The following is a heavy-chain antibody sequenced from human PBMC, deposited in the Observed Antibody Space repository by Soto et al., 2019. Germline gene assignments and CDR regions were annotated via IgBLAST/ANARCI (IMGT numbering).Heavy chain of an antibody. V-gene: IGHV4-39*01. CDR3: ARHVPESAERITIFGVVIIRLNGFDP. CDR1: GGSISSSSYY. CDR2: IYYSGST. J-gene: IGHJ5*02. Sequence: SETLSLTCTVSGGSISSSSYYWGWIRQPPGKGLEWIGSIYYSGSTYYNPSLKSRVTISVDTSKNQFSLKLSSVTAADTAVYYCARHVPESAERITIFGVVIIRLNGFDPWGQGTLVTVSS. D-gene: IGHD3-3*01.